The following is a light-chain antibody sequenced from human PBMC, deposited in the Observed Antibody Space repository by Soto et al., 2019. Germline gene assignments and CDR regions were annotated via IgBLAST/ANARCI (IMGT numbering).Light chain of an antibody. Sequence: QSVLTQPPSASGTPGQRVTISCSGGSSNIGSNTVNWYQQLPGTAPKVLIYSNNQRPSGVPDRFSGSKSGTSASLAISELQSEDEADYYCAAWDDSLNGQVFGTGTKVTVL. V-gene: IGLV1-44*01. CDR3: AAWDDSLNGQV. CDR2: SNN. CDR1: SSNIGSNT. J-gene: IGLJ1*01.